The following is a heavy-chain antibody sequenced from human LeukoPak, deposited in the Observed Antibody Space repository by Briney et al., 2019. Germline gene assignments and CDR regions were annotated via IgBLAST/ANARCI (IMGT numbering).Heavy chain of an antibody. D-gene: IGHD3-10*01. CDR2: ISSDGSRP. V-gene: IGHV3-74*01. CDR1: GFTFSSHW. J-gene: IGHJ4*02. CDR3: ARHYYGSGKFDY. Sequence: GGSLRLSCAASGFTFSSHWMHWVRQAPGKGLVWVSGISSDGSRPRYADSVNGRFTIPRDNAKNTLYLQMNSLRAEDTAVYFCARHYYGSGKFDYWGQGALVTVSS.